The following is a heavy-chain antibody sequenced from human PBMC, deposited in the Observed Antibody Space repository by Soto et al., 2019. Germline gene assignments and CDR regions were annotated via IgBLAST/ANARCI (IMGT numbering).Heavy chain of an antibody. CDR3: AIETYVDY. Sequence: QVQLVQSGAEVKKPGASVKVSCRASGYSFSNYGITWVRQAPGQGLEWMGWISTYNGNTNYAQKLQGRVTKTTDTSTSTAYMEMRRLATDAAVIYSRAIETYVDYWGRGTMVTVSS. J-gene: IGHJ4*02. V-gene: IGHV1-18*01. CDR2: ISTYNGNT. D-gene: IGHD3-16*01. CDR1: GYSFSNYG.